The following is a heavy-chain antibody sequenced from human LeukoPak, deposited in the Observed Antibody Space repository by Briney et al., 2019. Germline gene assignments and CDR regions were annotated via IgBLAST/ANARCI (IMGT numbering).Heavy chain of an antibody. V-gene: IGHV4-30-2*01. Sequence: SETLSLTCAVSGGSVSSGGYSWSWVRQLPGKGLEWIGYIYHSGSTYYNPSLKSRVTISVDRSKNQFSLKLSSVTAADTAVYYCARGGEEPYYFDYWGQGTLVTVSS. CDR1: GGSVSSGGYS. J-gene: IGHJ4*02. CDR2: IYHSGST. CDR3: ARGGEEPYYFDY. D-gene: IGHD3-16*01.